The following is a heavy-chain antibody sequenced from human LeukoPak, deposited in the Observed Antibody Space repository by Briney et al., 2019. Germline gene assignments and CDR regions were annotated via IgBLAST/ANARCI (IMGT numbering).Heavy chain of an antibody. D-gene: IGHD2/OR15-2a*01. Sequence: GGSLRLSCGASGSTFNNYGVSWFRQAAGKGLEWVSTINSRGQNTHYTDSVEGRFTISRDNSKSSLFLQMNSLRAEDTALYYCAIDPADFYETNSLDFWGQGTLVTVSS. CDR2: INSRGQNT. J-gene: IGHJ4*02. CDR3: AIDPADFYETNSLDF. V-gene: IGHV3-23*01. CDR1: GSTFNNYG.